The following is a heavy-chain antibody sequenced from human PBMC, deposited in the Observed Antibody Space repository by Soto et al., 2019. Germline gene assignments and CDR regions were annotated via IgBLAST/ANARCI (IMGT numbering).Heavy chain of an antibody. V-gene: IGHV3-74*01. Sequence: EVQLVESGGGLVQPGGSLRLSCAASELTVSGRSVHWVRQAPGKGLVWVSGIDKVGTDSTYADSVKGRFTSSRDNAKNTVYLQMNSLRVEDTAVYYCARGWFGPDVWGKGTTVTVSS. D-gene: IGHD3-10*01. CDR1: ELTVSGRS. J-gene: IGHJ6*03. CDR3: ARGWFGPDV. CDR2: IDKVGTDS.